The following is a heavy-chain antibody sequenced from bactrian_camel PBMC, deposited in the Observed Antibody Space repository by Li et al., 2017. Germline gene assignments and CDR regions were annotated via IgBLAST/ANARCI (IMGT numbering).Heavy chain of an antibody. CDR3: AASSSVLVGLDWSRVNY. J-gene: IGHJ4*01. Sequence: VQLVESGGGLVQPGGSLRLSCAASGFTISSVWMYWVRQAPGKEREGVAATCVVGYANYASSVKGRFTISKENAKNILYLQMSSLNPEDTAMYYCAASSSVLVGLDWSRVNYWGQGTQVTVS. D-gene: IGHD5*01. V-gene: IGHV3S26*01. CDR1: GFTISSVW. CDR2: TCVVGYA.